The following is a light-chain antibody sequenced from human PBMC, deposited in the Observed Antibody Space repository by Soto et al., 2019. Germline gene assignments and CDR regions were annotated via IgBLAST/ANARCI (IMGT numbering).Light chain of an antibody. J-gene: IGKJ1*01. CDR1: QIIYSI. Sequence: EIVMTQSPATLSVSPGERATLSCSARQIIYSIVAWYQPRPGPAPRLLISPASTRATGIPARFSGSGSGTAFTLTISRLQSEDFAVYYCQQYNPWSTFGQGTKVDIK. V-gene: IGKV3-15*01. CDR3: QQYNPWST. CDR2: PAS.